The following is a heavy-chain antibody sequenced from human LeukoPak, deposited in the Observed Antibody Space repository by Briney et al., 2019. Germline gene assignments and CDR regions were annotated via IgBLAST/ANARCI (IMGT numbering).Heavy chain of an antibody. D-gene: IGHD6-13*01. CDR1: GGSIGTYY. J-gene: IGHJ2*01. V-gene: IGHV4-59*01. CDR2: IYYSGST. CDR3: ARAPIAAADLPTWYFDL. Sequence: KPSETLSLTCTVSGGSIGTYYWSWIRQPPGKGLEWIGYIYYSGSTNYNPSLKSRVTISVDTSKNQFSLKLSSVTAADTAVYYCARAPIAAADLPTWYFDLWGRGTLVTVSS.